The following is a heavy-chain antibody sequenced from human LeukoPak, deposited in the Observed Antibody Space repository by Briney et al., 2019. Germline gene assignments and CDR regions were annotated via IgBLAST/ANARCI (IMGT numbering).Heavy chain of an antibody. CDR3: ARNHYDFWSGSDAFDI. CDR1: GGSISSGSYY. J-gene: IGHJ3*02. V-gene: IGHV4-61*02. D-gene: IGHD3-3*01. Sequence: SETLSLTCTVSGGSISSGSYYGSWIRQPAGKGLEWIGRIYTSGSTNYNPSLKSRVTISVDTSKNQFSLKLSSVTAADTAVYYCARNHYDFWSGSDAFDIWGQGTMVTVSS. CDR2: IYTSGST.